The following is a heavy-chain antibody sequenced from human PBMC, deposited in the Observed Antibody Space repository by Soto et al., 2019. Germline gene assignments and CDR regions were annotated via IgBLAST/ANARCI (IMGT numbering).Heavy chain of an antibody. CDR1: GGSFSGYY. D-gene: IGHD5-18*01. Sequence: SETLALTCAVYGGSFSGYYWSWIRQPPGKGLEWIGEINHSGSTNYNPSLKSRVTISVDTSKNQLSLKLSSVTAADTAIYYCAADRGYSYGYFDYWGQGTLVT. J-gene: IGHJ4*02. V-gene: IGHV4-34*01. CDR3: AADRGYSYGYFDY. CDR2: INHSGST.